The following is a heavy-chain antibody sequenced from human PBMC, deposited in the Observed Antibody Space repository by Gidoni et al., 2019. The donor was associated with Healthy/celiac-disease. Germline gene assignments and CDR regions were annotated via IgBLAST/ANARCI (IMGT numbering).Heavy chain of an antibody. J-gene: IGHJ4*02. CDR1: GGSISSSSYY. CDR3: AGRFLEWLYFDY. D-gene: IGHD3-3*01. Sequence: QLQLQESGPGLVKPSETLSLTCTVSGGSISSSSYYWGWIRQPPGKGLEWIGSIYYSGSTYYNPSLKSRVTISVDTSKNQFSLKLSSVTAADTAVYYCAGRFLEWLYFDYWGQGTLVTVSS. CDR2: IYYSGST. V-gene: IGHV4-39*01.